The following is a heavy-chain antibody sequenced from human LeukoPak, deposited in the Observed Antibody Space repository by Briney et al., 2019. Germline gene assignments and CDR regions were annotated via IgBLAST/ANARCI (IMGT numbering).Heavy chain of an antibody. J-gene: IGHJ4*02. CDR3: VRVYDTIFGVVIIPHYFDY. Sequence: PSETLSLTCAVSGYSISSGYYWGWIRQPPGKGLEWIGSIYHSGSTYYNPSLKSRVTISVDTSKNQFSLKLSSVTAADTAVYYCVRVYDTIFGVVIIPHYFDYWGQGTLVTVSS. CDR1: GYSISSGYY. D-gene: IGHD3-3*01. V-gene: IGHV4-38-2*01. CDR2: IYHSGST.